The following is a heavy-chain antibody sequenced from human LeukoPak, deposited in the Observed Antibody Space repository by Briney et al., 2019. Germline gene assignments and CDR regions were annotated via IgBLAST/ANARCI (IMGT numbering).Heavy chain of an antibody. CDR3: ARKDRYYYGSGSYGIDY. J-gene: IGHJ4*02. CDR2: INHSGST. V-gene: IGHV4-34*01. Sequence: SETLPLTCAVYGGSFSGYYWSWIRQPPGKGLEWIGEINHSGSTNYNPSLKSRVTISVDTSKNQFSLKLSSVTAADTAVYYCARKDRYYYGSGSYGIDYWGQGTLVTVSS. CDR1: GGSFSGYY. D-gene: IGHD3-10*01.